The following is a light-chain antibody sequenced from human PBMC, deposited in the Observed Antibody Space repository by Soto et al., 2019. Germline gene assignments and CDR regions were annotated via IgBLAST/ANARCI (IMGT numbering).Light chain of an antibody. CDR3: QQYGGSPQT. V-gene: IGKV3-20*01. CDR1: QSVNSNY. J-gene: IGKJ1*01. Sequence: EIVLTQSPGTLSLSPGDRAILSCRASQSVNSNYLAWYQQKPGQAPRLLIYDASSRATCVPDRFGGSGSGTDFTLTISRLEPEDFAMYYCQQYGGSPQTFGRGTKVDIK. CDR2: DAS.